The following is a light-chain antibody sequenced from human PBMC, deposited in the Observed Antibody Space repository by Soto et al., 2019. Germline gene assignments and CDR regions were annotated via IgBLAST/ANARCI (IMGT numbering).Light chain of an antibody. CDR1: SSNIGSNT. CDR3: ATWDDSLNGYV. J-gene: IGLJ1*01. Sequence: QSVLTQPASASGTPGQRVAISCSGSSSNIGSNTVSWYQQFPGRAPKLLIYTNNQRPSGVPDRFSGSKSGTSASLAISGLQSEDEADYYCATWDDSLNGYVFATGTKLTVL. V-gene: IGLV1-44*01. CDR2: TNN.